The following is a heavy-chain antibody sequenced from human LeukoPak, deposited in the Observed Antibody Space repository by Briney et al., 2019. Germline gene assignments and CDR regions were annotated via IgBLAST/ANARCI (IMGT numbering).Heavy chain of an antibody. J-gene: IGHJ4*02. V-gene: IGHV3-7*01. D-gene: IGHD6-19*01. CDR3: ARESLYSSGWKVLYYFDY. CDR2: IKQDGSEK. CDR1: GFTFSSYW. Sequence: PGGSLRLSCAASGFTFSSYWMSWVRQAPGKGLKWVANIKQDGSEKYYVDSVKGRFTISRDNAKNSLYLQMNSLRAEDTAVYYCARESLYSSGWKVLYYFDYWGQGTLVTVSS.